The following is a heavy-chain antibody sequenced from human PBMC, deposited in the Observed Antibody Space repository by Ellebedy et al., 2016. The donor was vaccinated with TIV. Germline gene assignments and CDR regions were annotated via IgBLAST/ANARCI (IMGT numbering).Heavy chain of an antibody. D-gene: IGHD3-3*01. CDR2: INHSGST. J-gene: IGHJ6*02. V-gene: IGHV4-34*01. Sequence: GSLRLSXAVYGGSFSGYYWSWIRQPPGKGLEWIGEINHSGSTNYNPSLKSRVTISVDTSKNQFSLKLSSVTAADTAVYYCARGPTIFGVVMNGMDVWGQGTTVTVSS. CDR3: ARGPTIFGVVMNGMDV. CDR1: GGSFSGYY.